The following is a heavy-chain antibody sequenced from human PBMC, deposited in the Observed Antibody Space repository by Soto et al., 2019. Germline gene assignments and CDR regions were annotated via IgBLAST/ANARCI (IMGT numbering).Heavy chain of an antibody. Sequence: QVQLVQSGAEVKKPGSSVKVSCKASGGTFSSYAISWVRQAPGQGLEWMGGIIPIFGTANYAQKFQGRVTITADIAKRKAYMGLGGLRSGDTAGYYWAREGGVGATTGWDWGQGTLVTVSS. CDR1: GGTFSSYA. V-gene: IGHV1-69*06. D-gene: IGHD1-26*01. J-gene: IGHJ4*02. CDR3: AREGGVGATTGWD. CDR2: IIPIFGTA.